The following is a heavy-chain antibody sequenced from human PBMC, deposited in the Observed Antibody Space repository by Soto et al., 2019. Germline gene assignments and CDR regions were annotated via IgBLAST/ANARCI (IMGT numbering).Heavy chain of an antibody. Sequence: PSETLSLTCTVSGGSISSSSYYWGWIRQPPGKGLEWIGSIYYSGSTYYNPSLKCRVTLSVDTSKNQFSLKLSSVTAADTAVYYCASNHDAFDIWGQGTMVTVSS. J-gene: IGHJ3*02. CDR3: ASNHDAFDI. CDR1: GGSISSSSYY. CDR2: IYYSGST. V-gene: IGHV4-39*01.